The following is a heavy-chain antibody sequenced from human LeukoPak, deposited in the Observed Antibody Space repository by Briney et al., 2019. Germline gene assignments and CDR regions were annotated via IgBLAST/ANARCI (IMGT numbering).Heavy chain of an antibody. J-gene: IGHJ3*02. CDR2: IYHNGST. V-gene: IGHV4-38-2*02. CDR3: AREGGWLHPEGAFDI. Sequence: SETLSLTCTVSGYSISSGFHWGWIRQPPGKGLEWIGNIYHNGSTYYNPSLKDRVIMSVDTSKNHFSLKLGSVTAADTAVYYCAREGGWLHPEGAFDIWGQGTMVTVSS. D-gene: IGHD5-12*01. CDR1: GYSISSGFH.